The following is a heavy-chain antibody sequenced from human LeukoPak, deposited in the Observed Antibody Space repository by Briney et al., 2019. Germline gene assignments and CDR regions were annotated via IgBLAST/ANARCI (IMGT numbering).Heavy chain of an antibody. D-gene: IGHD3-22*01. CDR2: ISGSGGGT. J-gene: IGHJ4*02. CDR3: AKGGTYYYDSSGYPTRPREEY. V-gene: IGHV3-23*01. CDR1: GFTFSSYG. Sequence: GGSLRLSCAASGFTFSSYGMSWVRQAPGKGLEWVSGISGSGGGTYYADSVKGRFTSSRDNSKNTLFLQMNSVRDEDTAVYFCAKGGTYYYDSSGYPTRPREEYWGQGTLVTVSS.